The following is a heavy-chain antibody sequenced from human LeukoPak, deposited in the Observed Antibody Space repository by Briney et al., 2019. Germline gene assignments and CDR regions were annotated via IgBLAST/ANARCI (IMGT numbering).Heavy chain of an antibody. Sequence: SETLSLTCTVSGGSISSGGYYWSWIRQPAGKGLEWIGEINQGGNINYNPSLKSRVTISIGTSINHFSLKLTSVTAADAAVYYCTTRDTGGFYFDYWGQGNLVTVSS. CDR3: TTRDTGGFYFDY. D-gene: IGHD2-8*02. J-gene: IGHJ4*02. CDR2: INQGGNI. CDR1: GGSISSGGYY. V-gene: IGHV4-61*10.